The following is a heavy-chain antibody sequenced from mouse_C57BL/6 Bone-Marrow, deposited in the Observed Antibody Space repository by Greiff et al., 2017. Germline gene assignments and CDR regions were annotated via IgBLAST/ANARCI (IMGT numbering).Heavy chain of an antibody. V-gene: IGHV1-64*01. CDR2: IYPNSGST. J-gene: IGHJ1*03. Sequence: QVQLQQPGAELVKPGASVKLSCKASGYTFTSYWMHWVKQRPGQGLEWIGMIYPNSGSTNYNEKFKSKATLTVDKSSSTAYMQLSSLTSEDSAVYYCVIYYYGAFDVWGTGTTVTVSS. CDR3: VIYYYGAFDV. D-gene: IGHD1-1*01. CDR1: GYTFTSYW.